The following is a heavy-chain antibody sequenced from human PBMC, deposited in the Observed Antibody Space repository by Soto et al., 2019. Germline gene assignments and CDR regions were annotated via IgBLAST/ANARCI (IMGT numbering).Heavy chain of an antibody. CDR3: ARDTYSYGYYHFDY. V-gene: IGHV3-33*01. CDR1: GFTFSSYG. D-gene: IGHD5-18*01. J-gene: IGHJ4*02. Sequence: QVQLVESGGGVVQPGRSLRLSCAASGFTFSSYGMHWVRQAPGKGLEWVAVIWYDGSNKYYADSVKGRFTISRDNSKNTLYLQLNSLRAEDTAVYYCARDTYSYGYYHFDYWGQGTLVTVSS. CDR2: IWYDGSNK.